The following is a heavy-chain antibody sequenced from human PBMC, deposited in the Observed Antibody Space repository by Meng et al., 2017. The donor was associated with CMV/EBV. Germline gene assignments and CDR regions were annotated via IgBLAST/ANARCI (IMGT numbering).Heavy chain of an antibody. CDR2: INHSGST. CDR3: ARRGSIHGWFDP. J-gene: IGHJ5*02. D-gene: IGHD2-21*01. Sequence: GSLRLSCAVYGGSFSGYYWSWIRQPPGKGLEWIGEINHSGSTNYNPSLKSRVTISVDTSKNQFSLKLSSVTAADTAVYYCARRGSIHGWFDPWGQGTLVPSPQ. V-gene: IGHV4-34*01. CDR1: GGSFSGYY.